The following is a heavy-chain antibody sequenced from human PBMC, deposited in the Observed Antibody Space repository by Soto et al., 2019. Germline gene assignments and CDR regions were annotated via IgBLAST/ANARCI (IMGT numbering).Heavy chain of an antibody. Sequence: QVQLQESGPGQVKTSQTLSLTCTVSGGSITSVDSYWSWIRQSPGKGLEWIGFIYHSGSTYYNPSRKSRLTISIDTSKNQFSLNLSSVTAADTAVYYCARARMPHYFDYWGQGTLVAVSS. CDR1: GGSITSVDSY. D-gene: IGHD2-15*01. CDR3: ARARMPHYFDY. J-gene: IGHJ4*02. CDR2: IYHSGST. V-gene: IGHV4-30-4*01.